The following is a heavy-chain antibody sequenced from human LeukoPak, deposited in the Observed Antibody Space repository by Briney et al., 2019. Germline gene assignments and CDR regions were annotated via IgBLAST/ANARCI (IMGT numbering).Heavy chain of an antibody. D-gene: IGHD6-6*01. V-gene: IGHV1-69*05. J-gene: IGHJ4*02. CDR3: ARGPLTSYSSSAPDEGLDY. Sequence: ASVKVSCKASGGTFSSYAISWVRQAPGQGLEWMGGIIPIFGTANYAQKFQGRVTITTDESTSTAYMELSSLRSEDTAVYYCARGPLTSYSSSAPDEGLDYWGQGTLVTVSS. CDR1: GGTFSSYA. CDR2: IIPIFGTA.